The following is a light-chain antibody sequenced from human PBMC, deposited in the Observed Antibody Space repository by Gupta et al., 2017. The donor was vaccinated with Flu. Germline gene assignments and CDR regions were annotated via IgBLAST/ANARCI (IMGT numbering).Light chain of an antibody. V-gene: IGLV1-44*01. CDR1: SSDIGSHT. Sequence: QSVVTQSPSASGTPGQSVTISCSGSSSDIGSHTVNWYQKVPDTAPNLLIYKTNQRHSGVPDRFSASKSGTSASLAISDLQSDDEGDYYCAAWDDRLNGPVFGGGTKLTVL. J-gene: IGLJ3*02. CDR3: AAWDDRLNGPV. CDR2: KTN.